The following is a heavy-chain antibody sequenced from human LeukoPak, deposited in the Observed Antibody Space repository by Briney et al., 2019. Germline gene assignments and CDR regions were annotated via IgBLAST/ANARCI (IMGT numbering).Heavy chain of an antibody. CDR2: IYYTGST. J-gene: IGHJ4*02. CDR3: ARDYGEYYFDY. Sequence: SSETLSLTCTVSGGSISSYYWSWIRQPAGKGLEWIGSIYYTGSTGYNPSLKSRVTISIDTSKNQFSLKLTSVTAADTAVYYCARDYGEYYFDYWGQGTLVTVSS. D-gene: IGHD4-17*01. V-gene: IGHV4-4*07. CDR1: GGSISSYY.